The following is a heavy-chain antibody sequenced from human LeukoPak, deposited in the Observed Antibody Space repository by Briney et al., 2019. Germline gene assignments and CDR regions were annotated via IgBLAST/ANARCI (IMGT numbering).Heavy chain of an antibody. J-gene: IGHJ6*03. CDR1: GFTFSNYG. V-gene: IGHV3-30*04. Sequence: GRSLRLSCEASGFTFSNYGIHWVRQTPGKGLEWVAAISSDGVEKHYADSVKGRFTISRDNSKSTVYLPMNSLRAEDTALYYCAREGHYDILTGYSPLEYYFYYMDVWGKGTTVTVSS. CDR2: ISSDGVEK. D-gene: IGHD3-9*01. CDR3: AREGHYDILTGYSPLEYYFYYMDV.